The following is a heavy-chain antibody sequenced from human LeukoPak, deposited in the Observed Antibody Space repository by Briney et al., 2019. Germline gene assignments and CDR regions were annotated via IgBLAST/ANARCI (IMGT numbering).Heavy chain of an antibody. CDR2: IYYSGST. V-gene: IGHV4-31*03. Sequence: TLSLTCTVSGGSMSSGGYYWSWIRQLPGKGLEWIGFIYYSGSTYYNPSLKRRVTISVDRPKNQLSVKLTSVTPADTAVYHCARGRYSDYNPPTDYWGQGALVTVSS. CDR3: ARGRYSDYNPPTDY. J-gene: IGHJ4*02. D-gene: IGHD5-12*01. CDR1: GGSMSSGGYY.